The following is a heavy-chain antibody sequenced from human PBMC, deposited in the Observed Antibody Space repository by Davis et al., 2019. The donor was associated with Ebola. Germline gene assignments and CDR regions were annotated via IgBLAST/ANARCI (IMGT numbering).Heavy chain of an antibody. CDR1: GFTFGDYA. V-gene: IGHV3-49*04. D-gene: IGHD3-22*01. J-gene: IGHJ3*02. CDR3: TREDTMIVVVNAFDI. Sequence: PGGSLRLSCTASGFTFGDYAMSWVRQAPGKGLEWVGFIRSKAYGGTTEYAASVKGRFTISRDDSKSIAYLQMNSLKTEDTAVYYCTREDTMIVVVNAFDIWGQGTMVTVSS. CDR2: IRSKAYGGTT.